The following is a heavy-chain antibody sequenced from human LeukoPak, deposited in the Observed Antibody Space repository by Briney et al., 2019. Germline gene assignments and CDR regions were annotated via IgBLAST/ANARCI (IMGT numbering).Heavy chain of an antibody. Sequence: GSLRLSCAASGFTFSSYAMSWVRQAPGKGLEWVSAIRGSGSNTYYADSVKGRFTISRDNSKNTLYLQMKSLRADDTAVYYCAKDCPSEWQQLPDYDAFDIWGQGTMVTVSS. CDR3: AKDCPSEWQQLPDYDAFDI. D-gene: IGHD6-13*01. J-gene: IGHJ3*02. V-gene: IGHV3-23*01. CDR2: IRGSGSNT. CDR1: GFTFSSYA.